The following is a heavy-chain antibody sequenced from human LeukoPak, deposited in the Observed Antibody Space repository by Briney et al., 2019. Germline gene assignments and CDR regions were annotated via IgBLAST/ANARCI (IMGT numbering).Heavy chain of an antibody. D-gene: IGHD2-2*01. V-gene: IGHV3-23*01. Sequence: PGGSLRLSCAASGFTFNSYAMSWVRQAPGKGLEWVSLFSGSGDTTYYTDSVKGRFTISRDNSKNTLYLQMNSLRAVDTAVYYCARDRRVGCSFTTCYLFDYWGQGTLVTVSS. J-gene: IGHJ4*02. CDR2: FSGSGDTT. CDR3: ARDRRVGCSFTTCYLFDY. CDR1: GFTFNSYA.